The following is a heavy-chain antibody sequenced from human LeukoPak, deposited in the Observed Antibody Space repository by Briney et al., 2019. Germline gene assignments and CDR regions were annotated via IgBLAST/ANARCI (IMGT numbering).Heavy chain of an antibody. V-gene: IGHV3-23*01. CDR3: AKDSATYGRFDY. J-gene: IGHJ4*02. D-gene: IGHD3-10*01. CDR1: GFTFSGYG. Sequence: KTGGSLRLSCAASGFTFSGYGRSWVRQAPGKGLEWVSAISGSGGNTYYADPVKGRFSISRDNSKNTLYLQMNSLRAEDTAVYFCAKDSATYGRFDYWGQGSLVTVSS. CDR2: ISGSGGNT.